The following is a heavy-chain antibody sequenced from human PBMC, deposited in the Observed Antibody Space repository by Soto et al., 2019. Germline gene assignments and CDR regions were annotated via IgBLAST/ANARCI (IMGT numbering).Heavy chain of an antibody. V-gene: IGHV3-48*02. D-gene: IGHD4-4*01. J-gene: IGHJ4*02. CDR3: ARVSRWDDNSFD. CDR1: GFTFSNYS. Sequence: EVQLVESGGGLVQPGGSLRLSCAASGFTFSNYSMNWVRQAPGKGLEWVSCIGTSSSTIYYADSVKGRFTISRDNAKNSLYLQMNSLRDEDTAVYYCARVSRWDDNSFDWGKGTLVTVSS. CDR2: IGTSSSTI.